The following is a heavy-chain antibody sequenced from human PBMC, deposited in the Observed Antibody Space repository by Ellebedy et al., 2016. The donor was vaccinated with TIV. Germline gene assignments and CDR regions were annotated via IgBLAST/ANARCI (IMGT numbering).Heavy chain of an antibody. Sequence: GESLKISCAAYEFSFSSYWMTWVRQAPGMGLAWVASIKQDGSQKDYVDSVKGRFTISRDNSKNTLYLQMNSLRAEDTAVYYCARSRVGRGWYYFDYWGQGTLVTVSS. CDR3: ARSRVGRGWYYFDY. V-gene: IGHV3-7*03. D-gene: IGHD6-19*01. CDR2: IKQDGSQK. J-gene: IGHJ4*02. CDR1: EFSFSSYW.